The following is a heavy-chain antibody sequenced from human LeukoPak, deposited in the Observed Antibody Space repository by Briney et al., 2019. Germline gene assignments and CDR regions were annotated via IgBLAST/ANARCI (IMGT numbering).Heavy chain of an antibody. CDR2: INPNSGGT. D-gene: IGHD3-16*02. CDR1: GYTFTVYY. CDR3: ARGEARYSWDSWFDH. Sequence: ASVKVSCKASGYTFTVYYMHWVRQAPGPGLEWRGWINPNSGGTNYAQKFQGRVTMIRDTSISTAYMELSRLRSDDTAVYYCARGEARYSWDSWFDHWGQGTLVTVSS. J-gene: IGHJ5*02. V-gene: IGHV1-2*02.